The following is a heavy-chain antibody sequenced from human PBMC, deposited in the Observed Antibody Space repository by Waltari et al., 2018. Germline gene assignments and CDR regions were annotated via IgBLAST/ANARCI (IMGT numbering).Heavy chain of an antibody. CDR2: VSHDGRT. CDR3: ARQGPLTVFDVVVGGFDP. J-gene: IGHJ5*02. V-gene: IGHV4-34*02. CDR1: GESFSGYF. Sequence: QVQLEQWGAGLLRPSETLSLTCAAYGESFSGYFWTWIRQSPEKGLEWIGQVSHDGRTIYNPSLKTRVTISIDTSKNQFSLTLRSMTAADTAVYYCARQGPLTVFDVVVGGFDPWGQGTLVTVSS. D-gene: IGHD3-3*01.